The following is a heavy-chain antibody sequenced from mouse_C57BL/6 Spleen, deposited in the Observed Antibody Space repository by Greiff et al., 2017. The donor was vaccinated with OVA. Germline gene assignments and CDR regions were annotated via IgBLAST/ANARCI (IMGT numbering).Heavy chain of an antibody. CDR3: ARSPGSSYPAWFAY. Sequence: VQLQQSGPELVKPGASVKISCKASGYAFSSSWMNWVKQRPGKGLEWIGRIYPGDGDTNYNGKFKGKATLTADKSSSTAYMQLSSLTSEDSAVYFCARSPGSSYPAWFAYWGQGTLVTVSA. V-gene: IGHV1-82*01. CDR1: GYAFSSSW. D-gene: IGHD1-1*01. J-gene: IGHJ3*01. CDR2: IYPGDGDT.